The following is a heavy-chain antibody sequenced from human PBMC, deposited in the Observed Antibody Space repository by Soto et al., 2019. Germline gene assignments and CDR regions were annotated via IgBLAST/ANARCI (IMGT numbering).Heavy chain of an antibody. D-gene: IGHD3-10*01. CDR3: AISRFGDWFDP. CDR2: IYYSGST. J-gene: IGHJ5*02. CDR1: GGSISSYY. V-gene: IGHV4-59*01. Sequence: ASETLSLTCAVSGGSISSYYWSWIRQPPGKGLEWIGYIYYSGSTNYNPSLKSRDTISVDTSKNQFSLKLSSVTAADTAVYYCAISRFGDWFDPWGQGTLVTVSS.